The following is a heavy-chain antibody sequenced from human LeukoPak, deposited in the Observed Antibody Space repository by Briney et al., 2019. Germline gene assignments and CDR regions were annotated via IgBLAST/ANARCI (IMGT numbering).Heavy chain of an antibody. Sequence: GDSLRLSCAASGFTFTKYWMTWVRQAPGKGLEWVGNIKQDGSDKNYMDSVKGRFTISRDNSKNTLYLQMNSLRPEDTAVYYCAKVRVGTAHFDYWGQGTLVTVSS. CDR1: GFTFTKYW. CDR2: IKQDGSDK. CDR3: AKVRVGTAHFDY. J-gene: IGHJ4*02. V-gene: IGHV3-7*01. D-gene: IGHD2-15*01.